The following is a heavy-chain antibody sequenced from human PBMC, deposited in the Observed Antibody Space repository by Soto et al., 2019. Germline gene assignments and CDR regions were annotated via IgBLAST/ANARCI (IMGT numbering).Heavy chain of an antibody. Sequence: EVQLLESGGGLVQPGGSLRLSCAASRFTFSTYALTWVRQAPGKGLEWVSDISGSGGNTYYADSVKGRFTISRDNSKNALYLQMNSLRAEDTAVYYCAKSAMVREGGWFDPWGQGTLVTVSS. J-gene: IGHJ5*02. CDR1: RFTFSTYA. D-gene: IGHD3-10*01. CDR3: AKSAMVREGGWFDP. V-gene: IGHV3-23*01. CDR2: ISGSGGNT.